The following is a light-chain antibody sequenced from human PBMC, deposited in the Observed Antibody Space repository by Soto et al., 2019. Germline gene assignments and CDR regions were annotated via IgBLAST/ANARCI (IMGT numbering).Light chain of an antibody. Sequence: EIVLTQSPGTLSMPPGERATLSCRASQSVSNNYLAWYQQKPGQAPRLLIYGASNRATGIPDRFSGSGSGTDFTLTIRRPEPEDFAVYYCQQYGSSGTFGQGTKLDIK. V-gene: IGKV3-20*01. CDR3: QQYGSSGT. CDR1: QSVSNNY. J-gene: IGKJ1*01. CDR2: GAS.